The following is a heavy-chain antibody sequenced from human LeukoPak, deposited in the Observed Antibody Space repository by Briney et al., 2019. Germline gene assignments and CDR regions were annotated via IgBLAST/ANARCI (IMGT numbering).Heavy chain of an antibody. CDR3: ARGLSMIVVVVHDWYFDL. J-gene: IGHJ2*01. Sequence: SETLSLTCTVSSGSISSSSYYWGWIRQPPGKGLEWIGNIYYSRSTHYSPSLKSRVTISVDTSKNQFSLKLSSVTAADTAVSYCARGLSMIVVVVHDWYFDLWGRGTLVTVSS. CDR2: IYYSRST. CDR1: SGSISSSSYY. D-gene: IGHD3-22*01. V-gene: IGHV4-39*01.